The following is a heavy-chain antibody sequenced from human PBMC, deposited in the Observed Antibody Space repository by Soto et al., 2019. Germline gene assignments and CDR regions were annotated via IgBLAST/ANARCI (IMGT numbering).Heavy chain of an antibody. D-gene: IGHD2-15*01. CDR3: AKDGLGSCTGGTCYGSDY. CDR2: ISGSGASI. CDR1: GFTFSSYV. Sequence: EVQLLESGGNLVQPGGSLRLSCAASGFTFSSYVMSWVRQAPRKGLEWVSTISGSGASIYDADSVKGRFTISRDNSKNTVYLQMNSLRAEHPAVYYCAKDGLGSCTGGTCYGSDYWGQGTLVTVSS. J-gene: IGHJ4*02. V-gene: IGHV3-23*01.